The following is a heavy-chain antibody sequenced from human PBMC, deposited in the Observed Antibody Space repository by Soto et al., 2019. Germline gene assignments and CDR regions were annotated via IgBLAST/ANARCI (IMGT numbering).Heavy chain of an antibody. Sequence: QAGGSLRLSCAASGFTFSSYGMHWVRQAPGKGLEWVAVIWYDGSNKYYADSVKGRFTISRDNSKNTLHLQMNSLRAEDTAVYYCARDRVVVDATGYYYGMDVWGQGTTVTVSS. D-gene: IGHD2-15*01. CDR1: GFTFSSYG. CDR3: ARDRVVVDATGYYYGMDV. V-gene: IGHV3-33*01. J-gene: IGHJ6*02. CDR2: IWYDGSNK.